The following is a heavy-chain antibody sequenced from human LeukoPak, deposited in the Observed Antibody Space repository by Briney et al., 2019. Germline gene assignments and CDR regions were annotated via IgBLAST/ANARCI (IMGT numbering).Heavy chain of an antibody. CDR1: GGSISSYY. Sequence: SETLSLTCTVSGGSISSYYWSWIRQPAVKGLEWIGRVYTSGSTNYNPSLKSRLTMSVDTSKNQFSLKLSSVTAADTAVYYCARGSSGWTFDYWGQGTLVTVSS. CDR2: VYTSGST. CDR3: ARGSSGWTFDY. J-gene: IGHJ4*02. D-gene: IGHD6-19*01. V-gene: IGHV4-4*07.